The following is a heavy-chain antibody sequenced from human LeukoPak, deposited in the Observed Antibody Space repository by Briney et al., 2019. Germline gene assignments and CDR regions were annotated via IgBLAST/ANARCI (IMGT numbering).Heavy chain of an antibody. J-gene: IGHJ5*02. D-gene: IGHD3-10*01. CDR1: RYTFTGND. Sequence: ASLQGSCKASRYTFTGNDMHSVPQLPSEKLECMIGLNPSSGGTNYAQKLQGRVTMNRDTSTSTAYMELSRLRSDDTAVYYCARDRTMVRGVIGSWGQGTLVTVSS. V-gene: IGHV1-2*02. CDR3: ARDRTMVRGVIGS. CDR2: LNPSSGGT.